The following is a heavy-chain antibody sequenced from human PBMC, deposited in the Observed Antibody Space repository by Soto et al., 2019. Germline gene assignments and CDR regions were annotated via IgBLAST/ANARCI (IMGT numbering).Heavy chain of an antibody. D-gene: IGHD1-1*01. V-gene: IGHV4-59*01. J-gene: IGHJ6*03. CDR1: GGSISSYY. CDR3: ARDNWNDVSVEDRDYYYYMDV. CDR2: IYYSGST. Sequence: SETLSLTCTVSGGSISSYYWSWIRQPPGKGLEWIGYIYYSGSTNYNPSLKSRVTISVDTSKNQFSLKLSSVTAADTAVYYCARDNWNDVSVEDRDYYYYMDVWGKGTTVTVSS.